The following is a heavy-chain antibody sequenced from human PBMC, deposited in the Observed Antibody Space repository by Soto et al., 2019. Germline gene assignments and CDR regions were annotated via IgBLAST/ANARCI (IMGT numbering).Heavy chain of an antibody. J-gene: IGHJ6*02. CDR2: INGDGSST. V-gene: IGHV3-74*01. D-gene: IGHD3-22*01. CDR1: GFTFSTYW. CDR3: ARDKYYYDASGYGHGMDV. Sequence: GGSLRLSCAASGFTFSTYWMHWVRQAPGKGLVWVSRINGDGSSTTYADSVKGRFTISRDNAKNTLFLQMNSPRAEDTAVYFCARDKYYYDASGYGHGMDVWGQGTTVTVSS.